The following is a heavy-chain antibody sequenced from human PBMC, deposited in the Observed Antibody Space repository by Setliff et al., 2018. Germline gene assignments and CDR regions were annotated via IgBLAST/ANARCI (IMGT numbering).Heavy chain of an antibody. D-gene: IGHD3-3*01. Sequence: ASVKVSCKASGYTLSKYYMHWVRQAPGQGLEWMGIINPSGGLTKYAQKFQGRVTMTSXXSTNTVYLEVSSLRSEDTAVYFCAREASGNNFWSPYSYMDVWGKGTTVTVSS. V-gene: IGHV1-46*01. CDR2: INPSGGLT. CDR3: AREASGNNFWSPYSYMDV. J-gene: IGHJ6*03. CDR1: GYTLSKYY.